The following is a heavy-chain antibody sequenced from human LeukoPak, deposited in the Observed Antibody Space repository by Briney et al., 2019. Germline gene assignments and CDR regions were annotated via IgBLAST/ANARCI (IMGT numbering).Heavy chain of an antibody. Sequence: GGSLRLSCAASGFTFSSYAMHWVRQAPGKGLEWVAVTSLDGSNKLYTDTVRGRFIISRDNSKNTVYLQMDSLRAEDTAVYYCARDLTLGKPDYFDHWGQGTLVTVSS. J-gene: IGHJ4*02. CDR1: GFTFSSYA. CDR2: TSLDGSNK. CDR3: ARDLTLGKPDYFDH. D-gene: IGHD7-27*01. V-gene: IGHV3-30-3*01.